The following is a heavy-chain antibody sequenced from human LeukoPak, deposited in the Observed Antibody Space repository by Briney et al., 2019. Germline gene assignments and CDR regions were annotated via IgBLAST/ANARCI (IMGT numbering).Heavy chain of an antibody. Sequence: GGSLRLSCAASGFTFSSSAMSWVRQAPGKGLEWVSAISNNGGYTYYADSVQGRFTISRDSSKSTLCLQMDSLRAEDTAVYYCAKQLGYCSDGSCYFPYWGQGTLVTVSS. CDR1: GFTFSSSA. J-gene: IGHJ4*03. D-gene: IGHD2-15*01. CDR2: ISNNGGYT. CDR3: AKQLGYCSDGSCYFPY. V-gene: IGHV3-23*01.